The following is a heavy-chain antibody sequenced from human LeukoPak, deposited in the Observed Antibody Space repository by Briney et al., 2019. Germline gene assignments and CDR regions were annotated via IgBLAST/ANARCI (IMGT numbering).Heavy chain of an antibody. D-gene: IGHD6-19*01. CDR3: ARHRGSGWPYYFDQ. J-gene: IGHJ4*02. V-gene: IGHV3-21*01. CDR1: GFTFSSYS. CDR2: ISSSSSYI. Sequence: GGSLRLSCAASGFTFSSYSMNWVRQAPGKGLEWVSSISSSSSYIYYADSVKGRFTISRDNAKNSLYLQMNSLRAEDTAVYYCARHRGSGWPYYFDQWGQGTLVTVSS.